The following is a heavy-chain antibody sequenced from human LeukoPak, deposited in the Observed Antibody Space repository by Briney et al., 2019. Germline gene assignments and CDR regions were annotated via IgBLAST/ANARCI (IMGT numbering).Heavy chain of an antibody. D-gene: IGHD6-19*01. CDR3: ARALAVAVAGTGY. CDR2: ISGSGGST. J-gene: IGHJ4*02. V-gene: IGHV3-23*01. Sequence: GGSLRLSCAASGFTFSSYAMSWVRQAPGKGLEWVSAISGSGGSTYYADSVKGRFTISRDNAKNSLYLQMNSLRAGDTAVYYCARALAVAVAGTGYWGQGTLVTVSS. CDR1: GFTFSSYA.